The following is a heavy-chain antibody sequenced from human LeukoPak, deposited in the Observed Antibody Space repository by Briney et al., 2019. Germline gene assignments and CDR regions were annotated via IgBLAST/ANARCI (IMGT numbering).Heavy chain of an antibody. CDR1: GYTFTSYG. CDR3: AREGLGVRVAGTWGYFQH. D-gene: IGHD6-19*01. Sequence: GASVKVSCKASGYTFTSYGISWVRQAPGQGLEWMGWISAYNGNTNYAQKLQGRVTMTTDTSTSTAYMELRSLRSDDTAVYYCAREGLGVRVAGTWGYFQHWGQGTLVTVSS. V-gene: IGHV1-18*01. J-gene: IGHJ1*01. CDR2: ISAYNGNT.